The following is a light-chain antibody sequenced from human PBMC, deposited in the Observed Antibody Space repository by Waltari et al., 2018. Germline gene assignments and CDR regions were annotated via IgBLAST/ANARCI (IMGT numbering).Light chain of an antibody. Sequence: DIQMTQSPSTLSASVGDRSTTSCRAGQSISVYLNWYEQKHGAAPKLLIHGATTLENGVPTRVSGSGSGTDFTLTISTLQPEDFATYYCQQSFTTLWTFGQGTEVEIK. V-gene: IGKV1-39*01. J-gene: IGKJ1*01. CDR1: QSISVY. CDR3: QQSFTTLWT. CDR2: GAT.